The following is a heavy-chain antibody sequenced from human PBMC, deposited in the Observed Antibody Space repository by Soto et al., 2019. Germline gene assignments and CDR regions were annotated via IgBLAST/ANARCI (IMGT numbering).Heavy chain of an antibody. CDR1: GFTFDDYA. Sequence: EVQLSQPGGGLVRPGGSLRLSCAGSGFTFDDYAINWVRQAPGKGLEWVSGISGSGNQIDYTDSVAGRFIISRDDSKNTVFLQMNGLSAEDTAVYFCAKNQDWNRPDPGAFDVWGQGTTVTVTS. D-gene: IGHD1-1*01. J-gene: IGHJ3*01. V-gene: IGHV3-23*01. CDR2: ISGSGNQI. CDR3: AKNQDWNRPDPGAFDV.